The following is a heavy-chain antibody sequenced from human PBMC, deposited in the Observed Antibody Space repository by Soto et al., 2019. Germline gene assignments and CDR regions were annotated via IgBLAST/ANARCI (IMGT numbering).Heavy chain of an antibody. CDR1: GFTFSRYA. V-gene: IGHV3-30-3*01. Sequence: AGGSLRLSCAASGFTFSRYAMHWVRQAPGKGLEWVAVISYDGSNKYYADSVKGRFTISRDNSKNTLYLQMNSLRAEDTAVYYCAREPYYYDSSGYYFDYWGQGTLVTVSS. J-gene: IGHJ4*02. D-gene: IGHD3-22*01. CDR3: AREPYYYDSSGYYFDY. CDR2: ISYDGSNK.